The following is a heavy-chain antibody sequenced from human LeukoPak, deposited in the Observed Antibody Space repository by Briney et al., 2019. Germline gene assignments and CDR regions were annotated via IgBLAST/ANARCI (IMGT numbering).Heavy chain of an antibody. Sequence: SETLSLTCAVSGGSINSTTYSWSWIRQPPGKGLEWIGYIYFTGATYYSSSLKSRLTISVDTSKNQFSLKLSSVTAADTAVYYCARGRSGYSSSWYVAYYYYYMDVWGKGTTVTVSS. CDR1: GGSINSTTYS. D-gene: IGHD6-13*01. J-gene: IGHJ6*03. CDR2: IYFTGAT. V-gene: IGHV4-30-4*07. CDR3: ARGRSGYSSSWYVAYYYYYMDV.